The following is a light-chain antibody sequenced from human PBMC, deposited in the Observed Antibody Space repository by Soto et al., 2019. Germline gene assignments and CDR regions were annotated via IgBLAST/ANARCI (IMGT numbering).Light chain of an antibody. Sequence: VFTMCPGTLSLSQGERATLSCRASQSVSSSYLAWYQQKPGQAPRLLIYGASSRATGIPDRFSGSGSGTDFTLTISRLEPEDFTVYYCQVYASSPRTFGQVTKVDIK. J-gene: IGKJ1*01. CDR3: QVYASSPRT. CDR1: QSVSSSY. V-gene: IGKV3-20*01. CDR2: GAS.